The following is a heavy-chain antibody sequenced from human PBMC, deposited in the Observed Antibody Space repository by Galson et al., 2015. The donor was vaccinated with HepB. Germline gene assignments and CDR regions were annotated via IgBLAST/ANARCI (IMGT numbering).Heavy chain of an antibody. J-gene: IGHJ4*02. V-gene: IGHV4-39*01. Sequence: ETLSLTCTVSGGSSSSRSHYWAWIRQPPGKGLEWIGNIYYSGSSYYNPSLKSRVTISVDTSKNQFFLKLSSVTAADTAAYYCARLSFEFVRSYDSSGYRSPFDYWGQGTLVSVSS. CDR2: IYYSGSS. CDR1: GGSSSSRSHY. D-gene: IGHD3-22*01. CDR3: ARLSFEFVRSYDSSGYRSPFDY.